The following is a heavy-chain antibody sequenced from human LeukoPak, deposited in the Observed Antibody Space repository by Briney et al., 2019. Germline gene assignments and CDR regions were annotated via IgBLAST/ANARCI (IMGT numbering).Heavy chain of an antibody. D-gene: IGHD5-18*01. CDR2: INSDGSIT. J-gene: IGHJ6*02. CDR3: ARDAVDTANAV. CDR1: GFTFTTYW. Sequence: GGSLRLSCAASGFTFTTYWMHWVRQAPGKGLVWVSHINSDGSITSYADSVKGRFTIFRDNAKNTLYLQMNSLRAEDTAVYYCARDAVDTANAVWGQGTTVTVSS. V-gene: IGHV3-74*01.